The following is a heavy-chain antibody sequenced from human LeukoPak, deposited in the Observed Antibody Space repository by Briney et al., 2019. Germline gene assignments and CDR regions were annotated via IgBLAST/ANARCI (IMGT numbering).Heavy chain of an antibody. CDR2: ISYDGSNK. CDR1: GFTFSSYA. CDR3: ARDFGPSIAAAAGQVFRYYYGMDV. J-gene: IGHJ6*02. Sequence: GGSLRLSCAASGFTFSSYAMHWVRQAPGKGLEWVAVISYDGSNKYYADSVKGRFTISRDNSKNTLYLQMNSLRAEDTAVYYCARDFGPSIAAAAGQVFRYYYGMDVWGQGTTVTVSS. V-gene: IGHV3-30*04. D-gene: IGHD6-13*01.